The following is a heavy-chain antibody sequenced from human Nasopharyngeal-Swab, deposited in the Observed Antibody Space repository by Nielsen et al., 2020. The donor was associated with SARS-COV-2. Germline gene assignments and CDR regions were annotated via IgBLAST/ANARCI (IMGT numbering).Heavy chain of an antibody. CDR3: ARGYTAMVTGWFDP. V-gene: IGHV1-69*13. D-gene: IGHD5-18*01. J-gene: IGHJ5*02. CDR2: IIPIFGTA. Sequence: SVKVSCKASGGTFSSYAIGWVRQAPGQGLEWMGGIIPIFGTANYAQKFQGRVTITADESTSTAYMELSSLRSEDTAVYYCARGYTAMVTGWFDPWGQGTLVTVSS. CDR1: GGTFSSYA.